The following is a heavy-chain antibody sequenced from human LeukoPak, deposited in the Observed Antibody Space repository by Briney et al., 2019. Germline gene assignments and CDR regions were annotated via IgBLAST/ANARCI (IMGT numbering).Heavy chain of an antibody. CDR2: INPNSGGT. V-gene: IGHV1-2*02. CDR3: ARVYYYGSGSYDFDY. D-gene: IGHD3-10*01. J-gene: IGHJ4*02. Sequence: ASVKVSCEASGYTFTGYYMHWVRQAPGQGLEWMGWINPNSGGTNYAQKFQGRVTMTRDTSISTAYMELSRLRSDDTAVYYCARVYYYGSGSYDFDYWGQGTLVTVSS. CDR1: GYTFTGYY.